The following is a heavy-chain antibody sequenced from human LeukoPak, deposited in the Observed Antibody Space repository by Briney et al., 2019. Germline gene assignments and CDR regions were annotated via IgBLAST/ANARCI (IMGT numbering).Heavy chain of an antibody. CDR1: GFTFSSYS. CDR3: ARDSVYHVGERAFDI. V-gene: IGHV3-21*01. CDR2: ISSSTSYI. J-gene: IGHJ3*02. Sequence: GGSLRLSCAASGFTFSSYSMNWVRQAPGKGLEWVSSISSSTSYIYYADSVKGRFTISRDNAKNSLYLQMNSLRAEDTAVYYCARDSVYHVGERAFDIWGQGTMVTVSS. D-gene: IGHD1-26*01.